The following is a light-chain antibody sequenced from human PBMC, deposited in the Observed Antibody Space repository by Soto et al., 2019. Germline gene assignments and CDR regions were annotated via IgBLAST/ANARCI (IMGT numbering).Light chain of an antibody. CDR1: QSISSGY. Sequence: EIVMTQSAGTLSLSPGERSTLACSASQSISSGYLAWYQQKPGQAPRLLIYDASSRATGVPDRFSGSGSETDFTLTISRLEPEDFAVYYCQQYGSSPWTFGQGTKVDIK. CDR2: DAS. V-gene: IGKV3-20*01. CDR3: QQYGSSPWT. J-gene: IGKJ1*01.